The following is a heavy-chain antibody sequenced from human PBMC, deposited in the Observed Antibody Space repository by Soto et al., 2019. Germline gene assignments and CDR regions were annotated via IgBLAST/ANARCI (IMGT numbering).Heavy chain of an antibody. V-gene: IGHV2-5*02. CDR1: GFSLTTSGVG. Sequence: QITLKESGPTLVKPTQTLTLTCTFSGFSLTTSGVGVAWIRQPPGKALEWLAIIYWDDDKRYSPSLNSRLTITKDTPKNQVVLTMPNVDLVDKATYYCPHRRGGDGYISYLDYWGQGTLVTVSS. J-gene: IGHJ4*02. D-gene: IGHD5-12*01. CDR2: IYWDDDK. CDR3: PHRRGGDGYISYLDY.